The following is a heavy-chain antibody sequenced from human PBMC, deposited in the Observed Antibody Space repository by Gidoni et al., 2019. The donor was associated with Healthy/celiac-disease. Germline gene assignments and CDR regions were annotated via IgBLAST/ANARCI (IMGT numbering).Heavy chain of an antibody. J-gene: IGHJ1*01. V-gene: IGHV3-9*01. CDR3: AKDISGVWWEQGGYFQH. Sequence: EVQLVESGGGLVQPGRSLRLSCAASGFTFADYAMHWVRQAPGKGLEWVAGISWNSGSIGYADSVKGRFTISRDNAKNSLYLQMNSLRAEDTALYYCAKDISGVWWEQGGYFQHWGQGTLVTVSS. D-gene: IGHD1-26*01. CDR1: GFTFADYA. CDR2: ISWNSGSI.